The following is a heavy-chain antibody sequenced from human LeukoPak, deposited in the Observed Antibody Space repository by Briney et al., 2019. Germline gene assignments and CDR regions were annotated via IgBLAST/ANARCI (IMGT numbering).Heavy chain of an antibody. CDR2: IYYSGRT. D-gene: IGHD1-26*01. Sequence: SKTLSLTCTVSGGSISPYYWTWIRQSPGKALEWIGYIYYSGRTSYNPSLKSRVTMSVDTSKNQFSLQLSSVTAADTAVYYCARDGNPWNLDVWGRGTPVTVSS. V-gene: IGHV4-59*01. CDR3: ARDGNPWNLDV. J-gene: IGHJ2*01. CDR1: GGSISPYY.